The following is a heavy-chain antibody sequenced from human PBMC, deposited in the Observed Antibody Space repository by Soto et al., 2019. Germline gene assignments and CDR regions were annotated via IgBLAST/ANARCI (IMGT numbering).Heavy chain of an antibody. Sequence: QVQLVESGGGVVQPGRSLRLSCVASGFTFGSYGMHWVRQAPGKGLEWVAIIWYDGSNKYYADSVKGRFTVSRDNSKNTLYREMYSLRAEDTAIYYCAREDVANLDYWGQGTLVTVSS. CDR3: AREDVANLDY. J-gene: IGHJ4*02. D-gene: IGHD5-12*01. V-gene: IGHV3-33*01. CDR1: GFTFGSYG. CDR2: IWYDGSNK.